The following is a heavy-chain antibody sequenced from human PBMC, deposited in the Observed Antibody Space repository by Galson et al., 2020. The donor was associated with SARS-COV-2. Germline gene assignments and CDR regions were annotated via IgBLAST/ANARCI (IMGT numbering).Heavy chain of an antibody. CDR2: INPSGGST. D-gene: IGHD3-22*01. V-gene: IGHV1-46*01. J-gene: IGHJ6*02. Sequence: ASVKVSCKASGYTFTSYYMHWVRQAPGQGLEWMGIINPSGGSTSYAQKFQGRVTMTRDTSTSTVYMELSSLRSEDTAVYYCARDRDYDSSGYYFVDYYYGMDVWGQGTTVTVSS. CDR1: GYTFTSYY. CDR3: ARDRDYDSSGYYFVDYYYGMDV.